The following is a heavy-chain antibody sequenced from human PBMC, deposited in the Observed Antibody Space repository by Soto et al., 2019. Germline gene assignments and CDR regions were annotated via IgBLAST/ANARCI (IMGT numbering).Heavy chain of an antibody. CDR3: ARGDTAMAPYYFDS. D-gene: IGHD5-18*01. V-gene: IGHV5-51*01. Sequence: GESLKISCKGSGYSFTIYWIAWVRQMPGKGLEWMGIIYPGDSETRYSPSFQGQVTISADKSINTAYLQWSSLRASDTAMYYCARGDTAMAPYYFDSWGQETLLTISS. CDR2: IYPGDSET. CDR1: GYSFTIYW. J-gene: IGHJ4*02.